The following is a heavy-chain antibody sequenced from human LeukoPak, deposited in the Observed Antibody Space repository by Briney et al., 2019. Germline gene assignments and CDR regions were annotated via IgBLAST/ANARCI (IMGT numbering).Heavy chain of an antibody. CDR2: IIPIFGTA. V-gene: IGHV1-69*05. CDR1: GDNFSSYV. Sequence: SVKVSCKAPGDNFSSYVISWVRQAPGQGLEWMGGIIPIFGTANYAQKFQGRVTMTTDTSTSTAYMELRSLRSDDTAVYYCARDSPTGYSSRRPDYWGQGTLVTVSS. J-gene: IGHJ4*02. CDR3: ARDSPTGYSSRRPDY. D-gene: IGHD6-13*01.